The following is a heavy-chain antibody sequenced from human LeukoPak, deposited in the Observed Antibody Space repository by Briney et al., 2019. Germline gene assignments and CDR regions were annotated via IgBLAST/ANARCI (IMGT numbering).Heavy chain of an antibody. CDR1: GGSISSGSYY. CDR3: AREDSGYAFFDY. V-gene: IGHV4-61*02. J-gene: IGHJ4*02. D-gene: IGHD5-12*01. Sequence: SETLSLTCTVSGGSISSGSYYWSWIRQPAGKGLEWIGRIYTSGSTNYNPSLKSRVTISVDRSKNQFSLKLSSVTAADTAVYYCAREDSGYAFFDYWGQGTLVTVSS. CDR2: IYTSGST.